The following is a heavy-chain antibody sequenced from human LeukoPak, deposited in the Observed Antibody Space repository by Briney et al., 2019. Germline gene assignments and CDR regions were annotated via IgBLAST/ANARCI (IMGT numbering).Heavy chain of an antibody. J-gene: IGHJ4*02. CDR2: INPNSGGT. V-gene: IGHV1-2*02. Sequence: ASVKVSCKASGYTFTGYYMHWVRQAPGQGLEWMGWINPNSGGTNYAQKFQGRVTMTRDTSISTAYMELSRLRSDDTAVYYCARAVSYYDSSGYHRGDYFDYWGQGTLVTVSS. CDR3: ARAVSYYDSSGYHRGDYFDY. D-gene: IGHD3-22*01. CDR1: GYTFTGYY.